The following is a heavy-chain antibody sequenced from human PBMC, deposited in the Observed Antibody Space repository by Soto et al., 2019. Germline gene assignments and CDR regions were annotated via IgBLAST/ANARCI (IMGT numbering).Heavy chain of an antibody. CDR3: ARGVLPISSTTWFDP. CDR1: GFPFSTSN. D-gene: IGHD3-16*01. J-gene: IGHJ5*02. CDR2: ISRSSTYI. Sequence: EVQLVESGGGLVNPGGSLRLSCVVSGFPFSTSNMNWVRQAPGKGLEWVSFISRSSTYIYYADSVKGRFTISRDDAENSLFLQMNSLRAEDTAVYYCARGVLPISSTTWFDPWGQGTLVPVSS. V-gene: IGHV3-21*01.